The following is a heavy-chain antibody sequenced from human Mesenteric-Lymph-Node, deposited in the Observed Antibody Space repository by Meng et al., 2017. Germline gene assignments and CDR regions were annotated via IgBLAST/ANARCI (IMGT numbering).Heavy chain of an antibody. D-gene: IGHD6-19*01. CDR3: AKEKSSWSEFDS. CDR2: ITDSGDST. CDR1: GFSFSSYS. J-gene: IGHJ4*02. Sequence: EVQLVESGGSLVKPGGSLSLSCATSGFSFSSYSMNWVRQAPGRGLEWVSAITDSGDSTYYADSVKGRFTISRDNSKNTLYLQMNSLRAEDMAVYYCAKEKSSWSEFDSWGQGTLVTVSS. V-gene: IGHV3-23*04.